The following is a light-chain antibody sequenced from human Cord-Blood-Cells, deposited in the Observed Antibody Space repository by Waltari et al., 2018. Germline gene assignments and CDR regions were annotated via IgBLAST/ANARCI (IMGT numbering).Light chain of an antibody. J-gene: IGKJ4*01. V-gene: IGKV3-11*01. CDR3: QQRSNWPLT. CDR2: DAY. Sequence: EIVWTQSPATLSLSPGERATLSCRASQSVGSYLAWYQQKPGQAPRLLIYDAYNRATGIPARFSGSGSGTDFTLTISSLEPEDFAVYYCQQRSNWPLTFGGGTKVEIK. CDR1: QSVGSY.